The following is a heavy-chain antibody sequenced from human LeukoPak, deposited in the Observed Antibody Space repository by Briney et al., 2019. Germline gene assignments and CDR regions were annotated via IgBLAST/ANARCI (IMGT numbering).Heavy chain of an antibody. CDR2: ISGSGGST. J-gene: IGHJ4*02. Sequence: PGGSLRLSCAASGFNFNIYEMNWVRQAPGKGLEWVSAISGSGGSTYYADSVKGRFTISRDNSKNTLYLQMHSLRAEDTAVYYCAKESLRVVPSATFDYWGQGTLVTVSS. CDR1: GFNFNIYE. V-gene: IGHV3-23*01. D-gene: IGHD2-2*01. CDR3: AKESLRVVPSATFDY.